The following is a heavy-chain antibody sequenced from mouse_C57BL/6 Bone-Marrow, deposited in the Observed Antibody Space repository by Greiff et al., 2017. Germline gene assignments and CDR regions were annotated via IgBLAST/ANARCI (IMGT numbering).Heavy chain of an antibody. CDR2: IYPRSGNT. J-gene: IGHJ2*01. Sequence: QVQLQQSGAELARPGASVKLSCKASGYTFTSYGISWVKQRTGQGLEWIGEIYPRSGNTYYNEKFKGKATLTAAKSSNTAYMELRSLTSADSAVYFCASLYYYGSSLYYFDYWGQGTTLTVSS. CDR3: ASLYYYGSSLYYFDY. V-gene: IGHV1-81*01. CDR1: GYTFTSYG. D-gene: IGHD1-1*01.